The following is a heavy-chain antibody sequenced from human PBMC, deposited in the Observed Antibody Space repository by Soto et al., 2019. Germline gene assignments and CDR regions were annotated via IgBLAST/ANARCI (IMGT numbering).Heavy chain of an antibody. J-gene: IGHJ4*02. CDR2: IRSKANSYAT. V-gene: IGHV3-73*01. Sequence: PGGSLRLSCAASGFTFSGSAMHWVRQASGKGLEWVGRIRSKANSYATAYAASVKGRFTISRDDSKNTAYLQMNSLKTEDTAVYYCTRTTVTTSDFDYWGQGTLVTVSS. D-gene: IGHD4-17*01. CDR1: GFTFSGSA. CDR3: TRTTVTTSDFDY.